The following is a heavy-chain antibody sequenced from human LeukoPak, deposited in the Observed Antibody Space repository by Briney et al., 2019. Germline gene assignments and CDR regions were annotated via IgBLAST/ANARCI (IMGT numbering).Heavy chain of an antibody. J-gene: IGHJ4*02. V-gene: IGHV7-4-1*02. CDR3: AREYYYDSSGYDY. Sequence: ASVKVSCKASGYSFSDHAMNWVRQAPGQGLEWMGWINTYTGNPTYAQGFTGRFVFSLDTSVSTAYLQISSLKAEDTAVYYCAREYYYDSSGYDYWGQGTLVTVSS. CDR2: INTYTGNP. CDR1: GYSFSDHA. D-gene: IGHD3-22*01.